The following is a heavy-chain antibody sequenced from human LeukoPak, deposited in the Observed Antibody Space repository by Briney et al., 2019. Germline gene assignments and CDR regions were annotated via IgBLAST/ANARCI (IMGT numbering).Heavy chain of an antibody. CDR2: IWYDGSNK. Sequence: GGSLRLSCAASGFTFSSYGMHWVRQAPGKGLEWVAVIWYDGSNKYYADSVKGRFTISRDNSKNTLYLQMNSLRAEDTAVYYCARIAGSGSLNWFDPWGQGTLVTVSS. D-gene: IGHD3-10*01. CDR3: ARIAGSGSLNWFDP. CDR1: GFTFSSYG. J-gene: IGHJ5*02. V-gene: IGHV3-33*01.